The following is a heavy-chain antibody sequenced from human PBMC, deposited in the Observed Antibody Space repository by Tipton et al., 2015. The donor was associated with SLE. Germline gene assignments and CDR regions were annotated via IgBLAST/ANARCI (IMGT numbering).Heavy chain of an antibody. CDR1: GYTLTELS. D-gene: IGHD2-8*02. Sequence: QLVQSGAEVKKPGASVKVSCKVSGYTLTELSMHWVRQAPGKGLEWMGGFDAEDGEAFFAQKFQGRVTMTEDTSTGTAYMDLSSLRSDDTAVYYCAINSDAGGYYFDCWGQGALVTVSS. J-gene: IGHJ4*02. CDR3: AINSDAGGYYFDC. V-gene: IGHV1-24*01. CDR2: FDAEDGEA.